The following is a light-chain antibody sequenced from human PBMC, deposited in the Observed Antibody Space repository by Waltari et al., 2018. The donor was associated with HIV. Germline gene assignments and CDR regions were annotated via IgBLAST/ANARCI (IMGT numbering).Light chain of an antibody. Sequence: EIVMTQSPATLSVSQGERATLSCRASQYVSNNLAWYQQKPGQAPRLLIYGASTRATGIPARFSGSGSGTEFTLTISSLQSEDFAVYYCQQYNNWPPWTFGQGTKVEIK. J-gene: IGKJ1*01. CDR2: GAS. CDR1: QYVSNN. V-gene: IGKV3-15*01. CDR3: QQYNNWPPWT.